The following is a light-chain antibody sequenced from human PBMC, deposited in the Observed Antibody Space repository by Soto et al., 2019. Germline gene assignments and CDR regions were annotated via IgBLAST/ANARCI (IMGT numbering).Light chain of an antibody. CDR1: QSISSW. V-gene: IGKV1-5*01. CDR2: DDS. Sequence: DLQMTQSHSTMSASVGDRVTITGRASQSISSWLAGYQQPPGKAPKLLIYDDSSLESGVPSRFSGSGSGTEFTLTISSLPTDDFATCYCQQYSSYSPYTFGQGTKLQI. CDR3: QQYSSYSPYT. J-gene: IGKJ2*01.